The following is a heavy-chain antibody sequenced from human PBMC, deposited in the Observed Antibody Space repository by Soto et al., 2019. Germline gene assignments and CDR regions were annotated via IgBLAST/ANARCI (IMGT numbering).Heavy chain of an antibody. CDR2: INHSGST. D-gene: IGHD3-10*01. CDR3: ARGGTTMVRGVTPLGYYYGMDV. J-gene: IGHJ6*02. CDR1: GGSFSGHY. Sequence: SETLSLTCAVYGGSFSGHYWSWIRQPPGKVLECIGEINHSGSTNYNPSLKSRVTISVDTSKNQFSLKLSSVTAADTAVYYCARGGTTMVRGVTPLGYYYGMDVWGQGTTVSVSS. V-gene: IGHV4-34*01.